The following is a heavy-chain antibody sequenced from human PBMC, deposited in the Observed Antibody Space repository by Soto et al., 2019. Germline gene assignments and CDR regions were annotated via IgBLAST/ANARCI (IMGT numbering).Heavy chain of an antibody. J-gene: IGHJ4*02. V-gene: IGHV5-10-1*01. CDR1: GYSFTSYW. CDR3: ARLNGYDFYPFDY. CDR2: IDPSDSYT. Sequence: RGAYVKITCKGSGYSFTSYWISWVRQMTGKGLEWMGRIDPSDSYTNYSPSFQGHVTISADKSISTAYLQWSSLKASDTAMYYCARLNGYDFYPFDYWGQGTRVTVSS. D-gene: IGHD3-3*01.